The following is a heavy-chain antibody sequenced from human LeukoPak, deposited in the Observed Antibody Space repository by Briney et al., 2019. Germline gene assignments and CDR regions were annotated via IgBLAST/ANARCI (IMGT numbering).Heavy chain of an antibody. CDR1: GFTFSSYA. J-gene: IGHJ3*02. CDR3: ASVDDLDAFAM. D-gene: IGHD5-12*01. Sequence: GGSLRLSCAASGFTFSSYAMHWVRQAPGKGLEWVAVISDDGINKYYADPVKGRFTISRDNSKNTLYLEMSSLRAEDTAVYYCASVDDLDAFAMWGQGTMVIVFS. V-gene: IGHV3-30*04. CDR2: ISDDGINK.